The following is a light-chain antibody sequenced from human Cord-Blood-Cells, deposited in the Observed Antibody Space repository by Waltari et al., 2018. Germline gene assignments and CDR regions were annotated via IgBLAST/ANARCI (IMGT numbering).Light chain of an antibody. CDR1: SSDVGGDNH. Sequence: QSALTQPASVSGSPEHSITLSCTGTSSDVGGDNHVSWYHQHPGKAPNLMSYDVSNRPSGVCNRFSGSTSGNTASLTISGIQAEDEAYYYCSSYTSSSTWVFGGGTKLTVL. V-gene: IGLV2-14*01. CDR3: SSYTSSSTWV. CDR2: DVS. J-gene: IGLJ3*02.